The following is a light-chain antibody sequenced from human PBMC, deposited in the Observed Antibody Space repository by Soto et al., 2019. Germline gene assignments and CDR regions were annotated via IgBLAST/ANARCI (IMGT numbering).Light chain of an antibody. J-gene: IGKJ4*01. CDR1: QSISSW. CDR3: QQYESYSSLT. CDR2: TAS. V-gene: IGKV1-5*03. Sequence: DIQMTQSPSTLSASVGDRVTITCRASQSISSWLAWYQQKPGKAPNLLIYTASSLKGGAPARFSGSGSGTEFTLTISSLQPDDFATYYCQQYESYSSLTFGGGTKVEIK.